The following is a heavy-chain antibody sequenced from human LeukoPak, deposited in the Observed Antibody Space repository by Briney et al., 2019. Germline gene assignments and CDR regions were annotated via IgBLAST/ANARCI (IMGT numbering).Heavy chain of an antibody. D-gene: IGHD3-16*01. CDR3: ARDGMGGTNWFDP. Sequence: ASVKVSCKASGYTFTSYAISWVRQAPGQGLEWMGGIIPIFGTANYAQKFQGRVTITTDESTSTAYMELSSLRSEDTAVYYCARDGMGGTNWFDPWGQGTLVTVSS. CDR1: GYTFTSYA. V-gene: IGHV1-69*05. J-gene: IGHJ5*02. CDR2: IIPIFGTA.